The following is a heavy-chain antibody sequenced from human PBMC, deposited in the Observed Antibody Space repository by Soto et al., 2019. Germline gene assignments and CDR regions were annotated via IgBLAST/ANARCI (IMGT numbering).Heavy chain of an antibody. CDR1: GYTFTSYG. Sequence: ASVKVSCKASGYTFTSYGISWVRQAPGQGHEWMGWISAYNGNTNYAQKLQGRDTMTTDTSTSTAYMELRSLRSDDTAVYYCARDRGSGWHDAFDIWGQGTMVTVSS. CDR2: ISAYNGNT. D-gene: IGHD6-19*01. J-gene: IGHJ3*02. V-gene: IGHV1-18*01. CDR3: ARDRGSGWHDAFDI.